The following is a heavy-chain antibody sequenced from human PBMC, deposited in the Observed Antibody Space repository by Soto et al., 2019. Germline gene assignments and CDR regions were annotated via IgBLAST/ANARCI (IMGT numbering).Heavy chain of an antibody. Sequence: PSETLSLTCTVSGGSISSYYWSWIRQPPGKGLEWIGYIYYSGSTNYNPSLKSRVTISVDTSKNQFSLKLSSVTAADTAVYYCAGGLHTFDYDYWGQRTLVTVSS. CDR1: GGSISSYY. V-gene: IGHV4-59*08. J-gene: IGHJ4*02. CDR2: IYYSGST. D-gene: IGHD5-18*01. CDR3: AGGLHTFDYDY.